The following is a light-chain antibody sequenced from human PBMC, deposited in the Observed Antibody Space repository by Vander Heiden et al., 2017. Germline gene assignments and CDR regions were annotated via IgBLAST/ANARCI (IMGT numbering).Light chain of an antibody. CDR1: QNINNW. J-gene: IGKJ1*01. Sequence: DIQMTQSPSTLAASVGDRVTITCRASQNINNWLAWYQQRPGKAPKLLIYKASTLGSGVASRFSGSGSGTEFTLTISSLQPDDFATYYCHQYNSYSPSTFGQGTQVEIK. CDR3: HQYNSYSPST. CDR2: KAS. V-gene: IGKV1-5*03.